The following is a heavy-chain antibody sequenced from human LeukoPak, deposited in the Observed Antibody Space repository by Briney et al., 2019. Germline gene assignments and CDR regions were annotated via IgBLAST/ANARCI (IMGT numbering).Heavy chain of an antibody. CDR2: ISGSGGST. J-gene: IGHJ4*01. Sequence: SGGSLRLSCAACGFTFSSYAMSWVRQAPGKGLEWVSAISGSGGSTYYADSVKGRFTISRDNSKNTLYLQMNSLRAEDTAVYYCAKLPLSMVRGVTILLYFDYWGQGTLVTVSS. CDR1: GFTFSSYA. CDR3: AKLPLSMVRGVTILLYFDY. V-gene: IGHV3-23*01. D-gene: IGHD3-10*01.